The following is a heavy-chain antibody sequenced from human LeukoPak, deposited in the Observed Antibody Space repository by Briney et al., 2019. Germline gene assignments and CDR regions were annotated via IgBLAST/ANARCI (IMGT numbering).Heavy chain of an antibody. V-gene: IGHV3-7*01. Sequence: GGSLRLSCAASGFTFSNYWMSWVRQAPGKGLEWVANIKQDGSEKNYVDSVKGRFTISRDNAKNSLYLQMNSLRAEDTAVYYCARDAPYYYDRKGAFDIWGQGTMVTVSS. CDR2: IKQDGSEK. CDR3: ARDAPYYYDRKGAFDI. CDR1: GFTFSNYW. J-gene: IGHJ3*02. D-gene: IGHD3-22*01.